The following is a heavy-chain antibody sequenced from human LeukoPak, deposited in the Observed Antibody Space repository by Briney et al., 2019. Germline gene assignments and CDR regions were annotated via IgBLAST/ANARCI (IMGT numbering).Heavy chain of an antibody. V-gene: IGHV3-20*04. CDR2: INWDGSST. J-gene: IGHJ4*02. CDR3: VKDDGWVQYAN. D-gene: IGHD5-24*01. CDR1: GFTFDDYG. Sequence: GGSLRLSCEASGFTFDDYGMSWVRQAPGKGLEWVSGINWDGSSTGYADSVKGRFTISRDNSKNTVYLQMNSLSAEDAAVYYCVKDDGWVQYANWGQGTLVTVSS.